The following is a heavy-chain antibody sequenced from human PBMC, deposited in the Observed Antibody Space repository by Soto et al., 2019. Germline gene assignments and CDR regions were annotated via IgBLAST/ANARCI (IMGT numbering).Heavy chain of an antibody. Sequence: GSLRLSCAASGFTFSSYAMTWVRQAPGKGLEWVSGISGSGSNTYYRDSVKGRFTISRDSSKNTLYLQMNNLRSDDTAIYSCARASPAHYFDNWGLGTLVTVSS. J-gene: IGHJ4*02. V-gene: IGHV3-23*01. CDR1: GFTFSSYA. CDR2: ISGSGSNT. CDR3: ARASPAHYFDN.